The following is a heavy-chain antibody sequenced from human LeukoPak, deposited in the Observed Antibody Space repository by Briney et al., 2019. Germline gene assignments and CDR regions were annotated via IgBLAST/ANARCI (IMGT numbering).Heavy chain of an antibody. J-gene: IGHJ5*02. CDR1: GYTLTSYG. Sequence: GASVKVSCKASGYTLTSYGISWVRQAPGQGLEWMGWISAYNGNTNYAQKLQGRVTMTTDTSTSTAYMELRSLRSDDTAVYYCAKERHFEGYFWFDPWGQGTLVTVSS. D-gene: IGHD3-22*01. V-gene: IGHV1-18*01. CDR3: AKERHFEGYFWFDP. CDR2: ISAYNGNT.